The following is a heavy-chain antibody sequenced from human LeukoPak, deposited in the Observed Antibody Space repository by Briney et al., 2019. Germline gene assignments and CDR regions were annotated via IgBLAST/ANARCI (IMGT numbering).Heavy chain of an antibody. CDR2: INSDGSVS. D-gene: IGHD3-10*01. CDR1: GFTFSSYW. J-gene: IGHJ4*02. V-gene: IGHV3-74*01. Sequence: GGSLRLSCAASGFTFSSYWMHWVRQAPGKGLVWVSRINSDGSVSNYADSVKGRFTISRDNAKDTLYLQMNSLRAEDTAVYYCATQPGSDYWGQGTLVTVST. CDR3: ATQPGSDY.